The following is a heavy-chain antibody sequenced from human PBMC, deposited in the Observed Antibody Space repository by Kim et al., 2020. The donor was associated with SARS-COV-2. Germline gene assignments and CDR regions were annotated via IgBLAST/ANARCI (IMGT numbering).Heavy chain of an antibody. V-gene: IGHV1-69*04. Sequence: SVKVSCKASGGTFSSYAISWVRQAPGQGLEWMGRIIPILGIANYAQKCQGRVTITADKSTSTAYMELSSLRSEDTAVYYCADGGYSYGYYYYYGMDVWGQGTTVTVSS. D-gene: IGHD5-18*01. J-gene: IGHJ6*02. CDR2: IIPILGIA. CDR1: GGTFSSYA. CDR3: ADGGYSYGYYYYYGMDV.